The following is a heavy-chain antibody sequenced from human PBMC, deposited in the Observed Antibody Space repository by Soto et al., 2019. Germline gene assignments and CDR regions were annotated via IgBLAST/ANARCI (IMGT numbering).Heavy chain of an antibody. CDR3: AKDNNPTAVTTCDS. J-gene: IGHJ4*02. V-gene: IGHV3-9*01. CDR2: ISWNSGSI. Sequence: EVQLVESGGGLVQPGRSLRLACAASGFTFDDYAMQWVRQAPGRGLEWVAGISWNSGSIGNADSVKGRFTISRDNAKNYLYLQMNSLRAEDTAVYYCAKDNNPTAVTTCDSLGQGPLVTVSS. CDR1: GFTFDDYA. D-gene: IGHD4-17*01.